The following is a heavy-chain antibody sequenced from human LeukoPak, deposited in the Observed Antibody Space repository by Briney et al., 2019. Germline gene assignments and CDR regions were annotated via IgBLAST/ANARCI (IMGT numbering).Heavy chain of an antibody. V-gene: IGHV3-11*03. Sequence: GGSLRLSCAASEFTFSDYYMSWIRQAPGKGLEWVSYISSSSSYTNYADSVKGRFTISRDNAKNSLYLQMNSLRAEDTAVYYCASGNGRDYYDSSGYSFDYWGQGTLVTVSS. CDR1: EFTFSDYY. CDR3: ASGNGRDYYDSSGYSFDY. J-gene: IGHJ4*02. CDR2: ISSSSSYT. D-gene: IGHD3-22*01.